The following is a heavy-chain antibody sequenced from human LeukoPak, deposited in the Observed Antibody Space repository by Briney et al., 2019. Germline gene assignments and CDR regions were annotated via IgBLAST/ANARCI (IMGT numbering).Heavy chain of an antibody. Sequence: ETLSLTCAVYGGSFSGYYWSWVRQAPGKGLEWVSAISDSGNTYHADSVKGRFTISRDSSKNTLFLQMNRLRPEDAAVYYCAKAPVITCRGAYCYPFDYWGQGTLVTVSS. V-gene: IGHV3-23*01. J-gene: IGHJ4*02. CDR1: GGSFSGYY. CDR2: ISDSGNT. CDR3: AKAPVITCRGAYCYPFDY. D-gene: IGHD2-21*01.